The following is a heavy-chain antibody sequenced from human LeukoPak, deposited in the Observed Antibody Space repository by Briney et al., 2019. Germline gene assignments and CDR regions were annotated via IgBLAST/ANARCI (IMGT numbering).Heavy chain of an antibody. Sequence: GASVKVSCKASGYTFTSYYMHWVRQAPGQGLEWMGVINPSDGSTNYAQKYQDRVTKTRDTSTRTVYMQLSSLRSDDTAVYYCARDVAREFDYWGQGTLVTVSS. V-gene: IGHV1-46*01. CDR1: GYTFTSYY. CDR2: INPSDGST. CDR3: ARDVAREFDY. J-gene: IGHJ4*02.